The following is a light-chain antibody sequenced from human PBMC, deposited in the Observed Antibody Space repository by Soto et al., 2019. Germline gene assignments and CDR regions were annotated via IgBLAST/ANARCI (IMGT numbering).Light chain of an antibody. CDR3: HQRQYCPPIT. CDR1: QSISSY. CDR2: AAS. J-gene: IGKJ5*01. Sequence: IQMTQSPASLSASVGDRVTINCRASQSISSYLNWYQQKPGKAPKLLIYAASSLQSGVPSRFSGSGSGTDFTLTISSLQPEDFAVYYCHQRQYCPPITFGQVTRLEI. V-gene: IGKV1-39*01.